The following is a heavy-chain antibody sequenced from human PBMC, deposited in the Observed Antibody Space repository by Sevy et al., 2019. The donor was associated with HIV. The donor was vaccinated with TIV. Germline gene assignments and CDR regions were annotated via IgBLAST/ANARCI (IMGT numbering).Heavy chain of an antibody. J-gene: IGHJ5*02. V-gene: IGHV4-34*01. Sequence: SETLSLTCAVHDGSFSGYYWNWIRQLPGKGLEWIGEINESGITYYNPSLKSRVTISVDTSKKQFALKLNSVTAADTAVCFCARSPPVVVVPGAPSWFDPWGQGTLVTVSS. D-gene: IGHD2-2*01. CDR1: DGSFSGYY. CDR3: ARSPPVVVVPGAPSWFDP. CDR2: INESGIT.